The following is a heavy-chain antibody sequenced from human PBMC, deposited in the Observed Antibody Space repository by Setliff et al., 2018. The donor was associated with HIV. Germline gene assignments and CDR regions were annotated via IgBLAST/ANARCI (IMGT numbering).Heavy chain of an antibody. CDR2: MNPNSDGS. Sequence: ASVKVSCKASGYTFTAYYIHWVRQAPGQGLEWMGWMNPNSDGSNYAQNFQVRDRVSVTRDSPIRTAYLEVNRLRSDDTAIYYCARDNRTGYSGGWPLDYWGQGTLVTVSS. V-gene: IGHV1-2*02. D-gene: IGHD2-15*01. CDR1: GYTFTAYY. CDR3: ARDNRTGYSGGWPLDY. J-gene: IGHJ4*02.